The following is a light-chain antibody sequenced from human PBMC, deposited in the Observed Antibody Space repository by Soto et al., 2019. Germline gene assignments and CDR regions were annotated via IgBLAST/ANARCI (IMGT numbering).Light chain of an antibody. CDR1: QSVSSN. CDR3: QQYNNWART. Sequence: EIVMTQSPATLSVSPGESATLSCRASQSVSSNLAWYQQKPGQAPRLLIYGASTRATGIPARFSGSGSGTEFTLTISSLQSEDFAVYYCQQYNNWARTFGGGTKVEIK. V-gene: IGKV3-15*01. J-gene: IGKJ4*01. CDR2: GAS.